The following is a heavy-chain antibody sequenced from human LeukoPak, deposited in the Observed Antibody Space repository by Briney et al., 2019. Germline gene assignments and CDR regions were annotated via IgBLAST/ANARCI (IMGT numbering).Heavy chain of an antibody. CDR3: AKDGGVVPAANDFDY. V-gene: IGHV3-23*01. Sequence: PGGSLRLSCAASGFTFSSYAMTWVRQAPGKGLVWVSAISGSGGSTYYADSVKGRFTISRDNSKNTLYLHMNSLRAEDTAVYYCAKDGGVVPAANDFDYWGQGTLVTVSS. CDR2: ISGSGGST. J-gene: IGHJ4*02. D-gene: IGHD2-2*01. CDR1: GFTFSSYA.